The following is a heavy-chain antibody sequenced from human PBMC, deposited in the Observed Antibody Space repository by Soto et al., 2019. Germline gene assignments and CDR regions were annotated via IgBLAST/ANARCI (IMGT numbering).Heavy chain of an antibody. V-gene: IGHV1-69*13. CDR2: IIPFFQTP. J-gene: IGHJ6*02. D-gene: IGHD6-13*01. Sequence: SVKVSCKASGGTFSKYAISWVRQAPGQGLEWMGGIIPFFQTPNYAQKYQGRVTITADESTTTAYMEMRSLRSEDTAVYYCARSRAAAPPRVGMDVWGQGTTVPVSS. CDR1: GGTFSKYA. CDR3: ARSRAAAPPRVGMDV.